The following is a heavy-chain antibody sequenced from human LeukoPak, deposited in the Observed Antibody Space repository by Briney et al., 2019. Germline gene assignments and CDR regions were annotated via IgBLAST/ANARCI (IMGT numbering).Heavy chain of an antibody. D-gene: IGHD3-10*01. J-gene: IGHJ3*02. CDR2: ITSSSSYI. V-gene: IGHV3-21*01. CDR1: GFTFSNHG. Sequence: GGSLRLSCAASGFTFSNHGMNWVRQAPGKGLEWVSSITSSSSYIYYADSVKGRFTISRDNAKKSLFLQMNSLRAEDAAIYYCAREEVRAFDIWGQGTMVTVSS. CDR3: AREEVRAFDI.